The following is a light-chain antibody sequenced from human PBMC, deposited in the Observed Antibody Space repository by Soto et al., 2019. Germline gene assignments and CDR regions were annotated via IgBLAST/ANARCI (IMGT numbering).Light chain of an antibody. CDR2: DAS. V-gene: IGKV3-11*01. CDR1: QSVSSS. CDR3: QQRGSWPWT. J-gene: IGKJ1*01. Sequence: IGLTHSPATLSLYPGERATLSCRASQSVSSSLAWYQQKPGQAPRLLIYDASNRATGIPARFSGSGSGTDFTLTISSLEPEDFAIYYCQQRGSWPWTFGQGTKVDVK.